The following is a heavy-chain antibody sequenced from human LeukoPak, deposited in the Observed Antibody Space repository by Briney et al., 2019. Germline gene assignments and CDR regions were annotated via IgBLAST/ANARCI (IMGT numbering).Heavy chain of an antibody. CDR1: GGSISSSNW. D-gene: IGHD1-26*01. CDR3: ARVHRQIIYSGSYLGY. CDR2: IYHSGST. Sequence: SGTLSLTCAVSGGSISSSNWWSWVRQPPGKGLEWIGEIYHSGSTNYNPSLKSRVTISVDKSKNQFSLKLSSVTAADTAVYYCARVHRQIIYSGSYLGYWGQGTLVTVSS. V-gene: IGHV4-4*02. J-gene: IGHJ4*02.